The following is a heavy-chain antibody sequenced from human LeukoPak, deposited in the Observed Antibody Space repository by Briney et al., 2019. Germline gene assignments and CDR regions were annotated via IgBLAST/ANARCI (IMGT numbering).Heavy chain of an antibody. CDR2: IVPVIGVA. V-gene: IGHV1-69*02. CDR3: ARHSSRGHYYDFDF. Sequence: SVKVSCKAPGDTLITHYISWVRQAPGQGLEWVGRIVPVIGVATYAQSLQGRVIITADRSTNTAYMELTSLTFVDSAVYFCARHSSRGHYYDFDFWGQGSLVTVSS. CDR1: GDTLITHY. D-gene: IGHD3-22*01. J-gene: IGHJ4*02.